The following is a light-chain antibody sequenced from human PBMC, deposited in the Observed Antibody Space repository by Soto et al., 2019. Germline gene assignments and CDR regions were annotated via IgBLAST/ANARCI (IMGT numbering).Light chain of an antibody. J-gene: IGLJ1*01. CDR3: YSYTSSSTHV. V-gene: IGLV2-14*01. CDR1: GSDVGAYNY. Sequence: QSVLTQPASVSGSPGQSITISCSGAGSDVGAYNYVSWYQQHPAKAPKLMIYDVSNRPSGVSDRFSGSKSGNTASLTISGLQAEDEADYYCYSYTSSSTHVFGSGTKVTVL. CDR2: DVS.